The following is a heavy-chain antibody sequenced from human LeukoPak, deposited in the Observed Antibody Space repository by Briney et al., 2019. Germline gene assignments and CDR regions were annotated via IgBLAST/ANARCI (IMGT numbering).Heavy chain of an antibody. CDR3: ALQGERWELLRAYFQH. D-gene: IGHD1-26*01. J-gene: IGHJ1*01. CDR2: MNPNSGST. Sequence: GASVKVSCKASGYTFTSYDINWVRQATGQGLEWMGWMNPNSGSTGYAQKFQGRVTITRNTSISTAYMELSSLRSEDTAVYYCALQGERWELLRAYFQHWGQGTLVTVSS. V-gene: IGHV1-8*03. CDR1: GYTFTSYD.